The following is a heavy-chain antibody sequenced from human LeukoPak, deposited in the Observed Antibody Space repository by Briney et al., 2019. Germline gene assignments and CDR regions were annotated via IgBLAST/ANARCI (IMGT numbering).Heavy chain of an antibody. Sequence: GGSLRLSCAASGFTFSSYAMSWVRQAPGKGLEWVSSISGSGNRTYYADSVKGRFTISRDNSKNTLFLQMNSLRAEDTAVYYCARNLYCGGGSCYPSALGMDVWGQGTTVTVSS. V-gene: IGHV3-23*01. D-gene: IGHD2-15*01. CDR1: GFTFSSYA. J-gene: IGHJ6*02. CDR3: ARNLYCGGGSCYPSALGMDV. CDR2: ISGSGNRT.